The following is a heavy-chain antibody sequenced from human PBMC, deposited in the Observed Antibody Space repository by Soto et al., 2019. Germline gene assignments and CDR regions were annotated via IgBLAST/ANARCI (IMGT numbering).Heavy chain of an antibody. CDR2: IKPDGSDK. Sequence: EVQLVESGGGLVQPGGSLRLSCSASGFTFSDQWMSWVRQAPGKGPEWVANIKPDGSDKNYVDSVKGRFTISRDNARDSLSLQMNSLRVEDTAVYFCARGFTWGQGTLVIVSS. V-gene: IGHV3-7*01. J-gene: IGHJ5*02. CDR1: GFTFSDQW. CDR3: ARGFT.